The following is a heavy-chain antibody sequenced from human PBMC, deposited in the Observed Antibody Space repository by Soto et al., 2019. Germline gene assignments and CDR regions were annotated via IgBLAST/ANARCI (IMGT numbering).Heavy chain of an antibody. V-gene: IGHV1-69*13. D-gene: IGHD6-6*01. CDR2: IIPILGTA. Sequence: SVKVSCKASGGTFSSYAISWVRQAPGQGLEWMGGIIPILGTANYAQKFQGRVTTTADESTSTAYMELSSLRSEDTAVYYCARDNWGRRHSSSAFDYWGQGTLVTVSS. CDR1: GGTFSSYA. J-gene: IGHJ4*02. CDR3: ARDNWGRRHSSSAFDY.